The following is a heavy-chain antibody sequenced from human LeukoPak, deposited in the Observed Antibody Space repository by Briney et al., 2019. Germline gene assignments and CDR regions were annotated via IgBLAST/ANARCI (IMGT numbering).Heavy chain of an antibody. CDR1: GYTFTSYY. CDR3: AREGGLADSSGYLFDAFDI. Sequence: ASVKVSCKASGYTFTSYYMHWVRQAPGQGLEWMGIINPSGGSTSYAQKFQGRVTMTRDMSTSTVYMELSSLRSEDTAVYYCAREGGLADSSGYLFDAFDIGGQGTMVTVSS. CDR2: INPSGGST. V-gene: IGHV1-46*01. J-gene: IGHJ3*02. D-gene: IGHD3-22*01.